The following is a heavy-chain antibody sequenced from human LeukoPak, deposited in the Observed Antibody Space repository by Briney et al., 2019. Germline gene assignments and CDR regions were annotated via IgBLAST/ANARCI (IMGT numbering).Heavy chain of an antibody. J-gene: IGHJ4*02. V-gene: IGHV3-21*01. D-gene: IGHD2/OR15-2a*01. Sequence: GGSLRLFCAASGFSFRSYSMNWLRQAPGKGLEWVSSISVCSTYIFYADSVKGRFTISRDDARNSLYLQMNSLRAEDTAVYYCAKFETRGNTDFDYWGQGTLVTVSS. CDR3: AKFETRGNTDFDY. CDR2: ISVCSTYI. CDR1: GFSFRSYS.